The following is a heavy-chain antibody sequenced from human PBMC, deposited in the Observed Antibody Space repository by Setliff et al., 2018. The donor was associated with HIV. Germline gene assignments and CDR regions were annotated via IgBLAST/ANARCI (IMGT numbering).Heavy chain of an antibody. D-gene: IGHD6-13*01. CDR3: AKGPGCSSSWYYFNY. CDR1: GFTFGSYG. V-gene: IGHV3-33*03. Sequence: GGSLRLSCTTSGFTFGSYGMHWVRQAPGKGLEWVANIWYDGSEKYYADSVKGRFTISRDKSKNTLYLQMNSLRTEDTAVYYCAKGPGCSSSWYYFNYWGQGTLVTVSS. J-gene: IGHJ4*02. CDR2: IWYDGSEK.